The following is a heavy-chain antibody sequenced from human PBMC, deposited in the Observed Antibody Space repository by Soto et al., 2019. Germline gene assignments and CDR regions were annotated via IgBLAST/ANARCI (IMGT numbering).Heavy chain of an antibody. J-gene: IGHJ4*02. Sequence: QVQLVQSGAEVKKPGSSVKVSCKASGGTFSSYTISWVRQAPGQGLEWMGRIIPILGIANYAQKFQGRVTITADKSTSTAYMELSSLRSEDTAVYYGARARVAAGTKFDYWGQGTLVTVSS. CDR2: IIPILGIA. V-gene: IGHV1-69*02. CDR3: ARARVAAGTKFDY. CDR1: GGTFSSYT. D-gene: IGHD6-13*01.